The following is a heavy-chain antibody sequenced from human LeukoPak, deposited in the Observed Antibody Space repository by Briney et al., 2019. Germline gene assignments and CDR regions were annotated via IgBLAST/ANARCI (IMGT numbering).Heavy chain of an antibody. CDR2: ISSSSSYI. CDR1: GFTFSSYS. CDR3: ARGDSSGYYPYYFDY. Sequence: GGSLRLSCAASGFTFSSYSMNWVRQAPGKGLEWVSSISSSSSYIYYADSVKGRFTISRDNAKNSLYLQMNSLRAEDTAVYYCARGDSSGYYPYYFDYWGQGALVTVSS. V-gene: IGHV3-21*01. D-gene: IGHD3-22*01. J-gene: IGHJ4*02.